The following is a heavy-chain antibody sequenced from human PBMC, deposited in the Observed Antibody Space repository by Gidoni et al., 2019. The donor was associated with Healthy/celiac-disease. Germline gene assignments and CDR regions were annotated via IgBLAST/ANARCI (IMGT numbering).Heavy chain of an antibody. CDR3: ARDGRSNPGPFGY. Sequence: QVQLVESGGGVVEPGRSLRLSCAASGFTFSSYGMHWVRQAPGKGLEWVAVIWYDGSNKYYADSVKGRFTISRDNSKNTLYLQMNSLRAEDTAVYYCARDGRSNPGPFGYWGQGTLVTVSS. CDR2: IWYDGSNK. D-gene: IGHD4-4*01. CDR1: GFTFSSYG. J-gene: IGHJ4*02. V-gene: IGHV3-33*08.